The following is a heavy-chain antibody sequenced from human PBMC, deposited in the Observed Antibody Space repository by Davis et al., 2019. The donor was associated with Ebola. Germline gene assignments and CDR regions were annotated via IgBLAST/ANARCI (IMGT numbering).Heavy chain of an antibody. CDR2: IYYSGST. D-gene: IGHD2-21*02. V-gene: IGHV4-61*08. Sequence: SETLSLTCTVSGGSVSSGGHYWSWIRQPPGKGLEWIAYIYYSGSTHYNPSLKSRATISVETSRNQFSLRLSSVTDADTAVYYCAVYTVVVTDIRAEYFQHWGQGTLATVSS. J-gene: IGHJ1*01. CDR1: GGSVSSGGHY. CDR3: AVYTVVVTDIRAEYFQH.